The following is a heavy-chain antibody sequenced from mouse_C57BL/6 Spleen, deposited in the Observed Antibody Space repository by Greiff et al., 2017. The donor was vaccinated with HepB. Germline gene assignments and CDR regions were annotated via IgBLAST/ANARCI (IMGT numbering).Heavy chain of an antibody. Sequence: EVKLMESGPELVKPGASVKISCKASGYTFTDYYMNWVKQSHGKSLEWIGDINPNNGGTSYNQKFKGKATLTVDKSSSTAYMELRSLTSEDSAVYYCARVTTVVAPYAMDYWGQGTSVTVSS. J-gene: IGHJ4*01. CDR1: GYTFTDYY. V-gene: IGHV1-26*01. CDR3: ARVTTVVAPYAMDY. CDR2: INPNNGGT. D-gene: IGHD1-1*01.